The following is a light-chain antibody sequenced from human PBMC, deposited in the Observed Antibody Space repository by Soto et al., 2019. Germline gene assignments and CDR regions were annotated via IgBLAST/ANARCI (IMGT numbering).Light chain of an antibody. CDR2: GAS. CDR1: QSVSSN. Sequence: EIVRTQSPATLSVSQGERATLSCRASQSVSSNLAWYQQKPGQAPRLLIYGASTRATGIPARFSGSGSGTEFTLTISSLQSEDFAVYYCQQYNNWPLTFGGGTKVEIK. J-gene: IGKJ4*01. V-gene: IGKV3-15*01. CDR3: QQYNNWPLT.